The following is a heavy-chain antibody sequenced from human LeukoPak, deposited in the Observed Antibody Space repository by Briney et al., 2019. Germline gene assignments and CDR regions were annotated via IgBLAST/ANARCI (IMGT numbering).Heavy chain of an antibody. V-gene: IGHV3-53*05. CDR2: VYSGGNT. J-gene: IGHJ4*02. D-gene: IGHD3-10*01. CDR3: AKAPHSELLLIDF. CDR1: GFTFSSNH. Sequence: HPGGSLRLSCAASGFTFSSNHMSWVRQAPGKGLEWVSVVYSGGNTYYADSVKGRFTVSRDNSKNTLYLQMNSLRPEDAAVYYCAKAPHSELLLIDFWGQGTLVTVSS.